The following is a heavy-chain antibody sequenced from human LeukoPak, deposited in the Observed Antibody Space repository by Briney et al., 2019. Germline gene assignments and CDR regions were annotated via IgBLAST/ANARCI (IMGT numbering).Heavy chain of an antibody. CDR1: GGSISSGGYY. D-gene: IGHD2-2*01. J-gene: IGHJ4*02. Sequence: PSQTLSLTCTISGGSISSGGYYWSWIRQHPGKGLEWIGYIYYSGSTYYNPSLKSRVTISVDTSKNQFSLKLSSVTAADTAVYYCARVPAAAPRPFDYWGQGTLVTVSS. CDR2: IYYSGST. CDR3: ARVPAAAPRPFDY. V-gene: IGHV4-31*03.